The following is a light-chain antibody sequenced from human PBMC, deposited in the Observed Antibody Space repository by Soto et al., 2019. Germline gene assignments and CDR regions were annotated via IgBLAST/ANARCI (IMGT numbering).Light chain of an antibody. V-gene: IGKV3-20*01. CDR1: QSVSSSY. Sequence: EIVLTQSPGTLSLSPGERATLSCRASQSVSSSYLAWCQQKPGQAPRLLRATGIPDRFSGSGSGTDFTLTISRLEPEDFAVYYCQQYDSSPITFGQGTRLEIK. CDR3: QQYDSSPIT. J-gene: IGKJ5*01.